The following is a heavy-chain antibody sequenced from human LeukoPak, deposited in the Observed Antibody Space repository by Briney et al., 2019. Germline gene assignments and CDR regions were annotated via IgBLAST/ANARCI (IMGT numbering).Heavy chain of an antibody. CDR3: ARHRRSDYYIWGTYHLDAFDM. Sequence: SETLSLTCTVSGGSISSTNYYWGWIRQPPGKGLEWIGSFSYSGSYYYNPSLKSRVTMSVDTSKNQFSLKLSSVTAPDTAVYFCARHRRSDYYIWGTYHLDAFDMWGQGTMVTVSS. J-gene: IGHJ3*02. CDR2: FSYSGSY. V-gene: IGHV4-39*01. CDR1: GGSISSTNYY. D-gene: IGHD3-16*02.